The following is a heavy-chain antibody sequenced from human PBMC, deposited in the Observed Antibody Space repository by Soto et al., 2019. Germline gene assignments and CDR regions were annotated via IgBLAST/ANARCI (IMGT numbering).Heavy chain of an antibody. V-gene: IGHV3-64D*06. CDR3: VKDPSYYDFWSGLAFDI. D-gene: IGHD3-3*01. J-gene: IGHJ3*02. CDR1: GFTFSSYA. Sequence: GGSLRLSCSASGFTFSSYAMHWVRQAPGKGLEYVSAISSNGGSTYYADSVKGRFTISRDNSKNTLYLQMSSLRAEDTAVYYCVKDPSYYDFWSGLAFDIWGQGTMVTVSS. CDR2: ISSNGGST.